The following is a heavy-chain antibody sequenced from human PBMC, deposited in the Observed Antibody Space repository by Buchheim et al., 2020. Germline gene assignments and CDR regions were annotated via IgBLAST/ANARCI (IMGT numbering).Heavy chain of an antibody. V-gene: IGHV3-48*01. CDR1: GFTFSSYS. J-gene: IGHJ6*02. D-gene: IGHD3-3*01. CDR2: ISSSSSTI. Sequence: EVQLVESGGGLVQPGGSLRLSCAVSGFTFSSYSMNWVRQAPGKGLEWVSYISSSSSTIYYADSVKGRFTISRDNAKNSLYLQMNSLRAEDTAVYYCARVWGFITIFGVVTGGMDVWGQGTT. CDR3: ARVWGFITIFGVVTGGMDV.